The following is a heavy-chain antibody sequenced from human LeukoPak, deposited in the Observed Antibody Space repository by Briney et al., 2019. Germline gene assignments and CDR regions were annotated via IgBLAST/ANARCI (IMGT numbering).Heavy chain of an antibody. D-gene: IGHD3-10*01. V-gene: IGHV4-39*07. CDR3: ARWRGFGESDDAFDI. CDR2: IYYSGST. CDR1: GGSLSSSSYY. Sequence: SETLSLTCTVSGGSLSSSSYYWGWIRQPPGKGLEWIGSIYYSGSTYYNPSLKSRVTISVDTSKNQFSLKLSSVTAADTAVYYCARWRGFGESDDAFDIWGQGTMVTVSS. J-gene: IGHJ3*02.